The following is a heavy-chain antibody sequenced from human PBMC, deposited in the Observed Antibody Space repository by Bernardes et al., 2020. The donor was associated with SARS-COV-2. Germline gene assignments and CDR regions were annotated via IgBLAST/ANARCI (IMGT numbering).Heavy chain of an antibody. J-gene: IGHJ4*02. CDR2: ISSSGSTI. CDR1: GFTFRDSY. CDR3: AKAQGGSSYFDY. V-gene: IGHV3-11*01. D-gene: IGHD1-26*01. Sequence: VGSLLLSCAASGFTFRDSYMSWIRQAPGPGLEWVSYISSSGSTIYYADSVKGRFTISRDNAKNSLYLQMNSLRAEDTAVYYCAKAQGGSSYFDYWGQGTLVTVSS.